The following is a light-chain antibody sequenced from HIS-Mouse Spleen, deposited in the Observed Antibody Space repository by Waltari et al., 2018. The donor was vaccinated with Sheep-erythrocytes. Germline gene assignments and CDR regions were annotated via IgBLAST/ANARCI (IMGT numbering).Light chain of an antibody. CDR2: QDS. Sequence: SYELTQPPSVSVSPGQTASITRSGEKLGDKYACWYQQKPGQSPVLVIYQDSKRPSGIPERFSGSNSGNTATLTISGTQAMDEADYYCQAWDSSTAWNVVFGGGTKLTVL. CDR1: KLGDKY. CDR3: QAWDSSTAWNVV. V-gene: IGLV3-1*01. J-gene: IGLJ2*01.